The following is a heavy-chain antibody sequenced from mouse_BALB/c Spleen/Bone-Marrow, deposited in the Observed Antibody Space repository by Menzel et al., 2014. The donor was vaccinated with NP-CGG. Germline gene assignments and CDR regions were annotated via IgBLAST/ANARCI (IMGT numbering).Heavy chain of an antibody. V-gene: IGHV5-9-4*01. CDR3: ARDHYGYYTMDY. CDR2: ISSGGSYT. J-gene: IGHJ4*01. CDR1: GFTFSSYA. Sequence: EVKLVESGGGLVKSGGSLKLSCAASGFTFSSYAMSWVRQSPEKRLEWVAGISSGGSYTYYPDTVTGRFTISRDNAKNTLYLEMSSLRSEDTAMYYCARDHYGYYTMDYWGQGTSVTVSS. D-gene: IGHD1-2*01.